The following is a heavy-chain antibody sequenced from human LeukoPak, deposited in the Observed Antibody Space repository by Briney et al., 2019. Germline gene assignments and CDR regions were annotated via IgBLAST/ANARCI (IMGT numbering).Heavy chain of an antibody. CDR2: INSDGSWA. Sequence: GGSLRLSCAASGNYWMHWVRQAPGEGLVWVSHINSDGSWASYADSVKGRFTISKDNAKNTVYLQMNSLRAEDTAVYYCVSFYETYWGRGTLVTVSS. V-gene: IGHV3-74*01. CDR1: GNYW. D-gene: IGHD2/OR15-2a*01. CDR3: VSFYETY. J-gene: IGHJ4*02.